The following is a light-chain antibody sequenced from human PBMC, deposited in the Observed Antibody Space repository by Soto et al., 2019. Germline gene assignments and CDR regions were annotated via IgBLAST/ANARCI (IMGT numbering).Light chain of an antibody. Sequence: DIQMTQSPSTLSASVGDRVTITCRASQSISTRLAWYQQKPGKAPNLLIYKASSLESGVPSRFSGSGSGTEFTLTINSLQPDDFATYYCQQYNSCSPCTFGQGTKLEIK. V-gene: IGKV1-5*03. CDR1: QSISTR. J-gene: IGKJ2*02. CDR2: KAS. CDR3: QQYNSCSPCT.